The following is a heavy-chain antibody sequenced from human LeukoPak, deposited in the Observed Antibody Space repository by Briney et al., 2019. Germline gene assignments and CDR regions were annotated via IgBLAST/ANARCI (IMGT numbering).Heavy chain of an antibody. V-gene: IGHV1-69*01. D-gene: IGHD5-12*01. CDR1: GGTFSSYA. Sequence: GSSVNVSCKASGGTFSSYAISWVRQAPGQGLEWMGGIIPIFGTANYAQKFQGRVTITADESTSTAYMELSSLRSEDTAVYYCARATAPLRPTVSFDYWGQGTLVTVSS. CDR3: ARATAPLRPTVSFDY. J-gene: IGHJ4*02. CDR2: IIPIFGTA.